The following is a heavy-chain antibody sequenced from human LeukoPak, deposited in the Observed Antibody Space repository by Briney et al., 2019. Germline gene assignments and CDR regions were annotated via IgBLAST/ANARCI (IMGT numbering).Heavy chain of an antibody. Sequence: SETLSLTCTVSGGSISSSSYYWGWIRQPPGKGLEWIGSIDYSGITYYNPSLKMRVTMTVDTSKNQFFLKLRSVTAADTAVYYCAREWLGYFDDWGQGTLVTVSS. J-gene: IGHJ4*02. CDR3: AREWLGYFDD. D-gene: IGHD5-12*01. CDR1: GGSISSSSYY. V-gene: IGHV4-39*07. CDR2: IDYSGIT.